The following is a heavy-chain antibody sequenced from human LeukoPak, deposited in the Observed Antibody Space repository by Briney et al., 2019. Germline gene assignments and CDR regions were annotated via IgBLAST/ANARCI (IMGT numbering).Heavy chain of an antibody. V-gene: IGHV1-69*04. CDR2: IIPILGIA. CDR1: GGTFSSYA. D-gene: IGHD3-22*01. J-gene: IGHJ4*02. CDR3: ASAYYYDSSGYLYYFDY. Sequence: GSSVKVSCKASGGTFSSYAISWVRQAPGQGLEWMGRIIPILGIASYAQKFQGRVTITADKSTSTAYMELSSLRSEDTAVYYCASAYYYDSSGYLYYFDYWGQGTLVTVSS.